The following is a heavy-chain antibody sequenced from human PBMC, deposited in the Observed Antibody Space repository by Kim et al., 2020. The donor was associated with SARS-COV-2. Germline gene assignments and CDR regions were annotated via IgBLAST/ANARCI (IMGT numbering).Heavy chain of an antibody. CDR1: GFTFSSYA. CDR2: ISYDGSNK. Sequence: GGSLRLSCAASGFTFSSYAMHWVRQAPGKGLEWVAVISYDGSNKYYADSVKGRFTISRDNSKNTLYLQMNSLRAEDTAVYYCASSSGYYYPSFDYWGQGTLVTVSS. D-gene: IGHD3-22*01. CDR3: ASSSGYYYPSFDY. V-gene: IGHV3-30-3*01. J-gene: IGHJ4*02.